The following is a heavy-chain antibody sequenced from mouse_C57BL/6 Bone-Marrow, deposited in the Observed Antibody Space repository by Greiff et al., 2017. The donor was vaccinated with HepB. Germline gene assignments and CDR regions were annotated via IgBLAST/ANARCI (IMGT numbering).Heavy chain of an antibody. CDR1: GFTFSSYG. CDR2: ISSGGSYT. CDR3: ARHDSNYAMDY. V-gene: IGHV5-6*01. Sequence: EVMLVESGGDLVKPGGSLKLSCAASGFTFSSYGMSWVRQTPDKRLEWVATISSGGSYTYYPDSVKGRFTISRDNAKNTLYLQMSRLTSEDTAMYYCARHDSNYAMDYWGQGTSVTVSS. J-gene: IGHJ4*01. D-gene: IGHD2-5*01.